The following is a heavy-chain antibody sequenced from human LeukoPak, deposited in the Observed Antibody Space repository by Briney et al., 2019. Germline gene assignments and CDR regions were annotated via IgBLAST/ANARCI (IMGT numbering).Heavy chain of an antibody. Sequence: SVKVSCKASGYTFTSYGISWVRQAPGQGLEWMGGIIPIFGTANYAQKFQGRVTITADKSTSTAYMELSSLRSEDTAVYYCARSHAGGSYYFDYWGQGTLVTVSS. CDR1: GYTFTSYG. V-gene: IGHV1-69*06. D-gene: IGHD1-26*01. J-gene: IGHJ4*02. CDR3: ARSHAGGSYYFDY. CDR2: IIPIFGTA.